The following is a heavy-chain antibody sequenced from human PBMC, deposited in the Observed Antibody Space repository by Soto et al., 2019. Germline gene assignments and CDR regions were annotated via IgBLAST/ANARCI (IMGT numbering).Heavy chain of an antibody. J-gene: IGHJ5*02. D-gene: IGHD3-3*02. CDR3: ARPLQLAVSGFDP. CDR2: IHYRANS. V-gene: IGHV4-39*01. CDR1: GDSISSSSYY. Sequence: SGTLSLTCAVSGDSISSSSYYWAWIRQPPGKGLEWIGSIHYRANSYYSPSLKSRITISVDTSRNQISLRLSSVTAADTAVYYCARPLQLAVSGFDPWGQGALVTVSS.